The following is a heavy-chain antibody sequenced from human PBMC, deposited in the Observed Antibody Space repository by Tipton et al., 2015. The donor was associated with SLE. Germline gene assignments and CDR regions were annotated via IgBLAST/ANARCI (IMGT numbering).Heavy chain of an antibody. Sequence: TLSLTCSVSGGSVSNNIYYWGWVRQSPGKGLEWIGSIYYSGATYYSPSLQGRLSMSLDTSKNQLSLQLSSVTSADTAVYYCARYFYDSSGVCLFDLWGQGTLVTVSS. CDR3: ARYFYDSSGVCLFDL. CDR1: GGSVSNNIYY. CDR2: IYYSGAT. D-gene: IGHD3-22*01. J-gene: IGHJ4*02. V-gene: IGHV4-39*07.